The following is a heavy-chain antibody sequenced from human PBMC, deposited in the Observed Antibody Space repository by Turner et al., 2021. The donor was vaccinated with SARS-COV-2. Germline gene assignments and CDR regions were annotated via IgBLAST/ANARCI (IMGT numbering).Heavy chain of an antibody. CDR2: IWYDGSNK. Sequence: QVQLVESGGGVVQPGRSLRLSCDASGFTFSSYGMHWVRQAPGKGLEWVAVIWYDGSNKYYAESVKGRFTISRDNSKNTLYLQMNSLRAEDTAVYYCARDPNAGYYYMDVWGKGTTVTVSS. D-gene: IGHD2-8*01. CDR1: GFTFSSYG. V-gene: IGHV3-33*01. J-gene: IGHJ6*03. CDR3: ARDPNAGYYYMDV.